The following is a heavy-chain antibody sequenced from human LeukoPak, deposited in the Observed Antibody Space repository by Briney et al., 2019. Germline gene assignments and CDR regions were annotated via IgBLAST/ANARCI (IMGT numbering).Heavy chain of an antibody. CDR3: TQGVSPVDY. CDR1: GFTFSSYA. CDR2: ISGSGGST. V-gene: IGHV3-23*01. D-gene: IGHD3-16*01. J-gene: IGHJ4*02. Sequence: GGSLRLSCAASGFTFSSYAMSWVRQAPGKGLEWVSAISGSGGSTYYADSVKGRFTISRDNSKNTLYLQMNSLRAEDTAVNYRTQGVSPVDYWGQGTLVTVSS.